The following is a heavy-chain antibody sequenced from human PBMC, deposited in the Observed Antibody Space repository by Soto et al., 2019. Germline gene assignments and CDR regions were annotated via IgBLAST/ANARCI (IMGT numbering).Heavy chain of an antibody. CDR2: IYYSGST. J-gene: IGHJ4*02. CDR3: ARLPTTVVKGGYYFDY. Sequence: SSYYWSWIRQPPGKGLEWIGYIYYSGSTNYNPSLKSRVTISVDTSKNQFSLKLSSVTAADTAVYYCARLPTTVVKGGYYFDYWGQGTLVTVSS. V-gene: IGHV4-59*01. D-gene: IGHD2-15*01. CDR1: SSYY.